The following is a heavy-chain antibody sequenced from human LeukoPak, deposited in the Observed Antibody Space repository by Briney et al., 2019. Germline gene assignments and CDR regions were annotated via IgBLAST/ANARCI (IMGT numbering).Heavy chain of an antibody. D-gene: IGHD3-3*01. V-gene: IGHV3-53*04. CDR3: ARELRFLEWRRTTRQRGFDP. CDR1: GFTVSSNY. Sequence: GGSLRLSCAASGFTVSSNYMSWVRQAPGKGLEWVSVIYSGGSTYYADSVKGRFTISRHNSKNTLYLQMNSLRAEDTAVYYCARELRFLEWRRTTRQRGFDPWGQGTLVTVSS. CDR2: IYSGGST. J-gene: IGHJ5*02.